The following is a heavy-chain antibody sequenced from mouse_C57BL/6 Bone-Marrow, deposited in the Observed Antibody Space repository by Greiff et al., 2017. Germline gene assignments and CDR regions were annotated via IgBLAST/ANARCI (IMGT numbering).Heavy chain of an antibody. Sequence: QVQLQQSGPELVKPGASVKISCKASGYTFTDYYINWVQQRPGQGLEWIGWIFPGSGSTYYNETFKGKATLTVDKSSSTAYMLLSSLTSEDSAVXFCARYGYDRGYYAMDYWGQGTSVTVSS. D-gene: IGHD2-2*01. J-gene: IGHJ4*01. CDR1: GYTFTDYY. V-gene: IGHV1-75*01. CDR2: IFPGSGST. CDR3: ARYGYDRGYYAMDY.